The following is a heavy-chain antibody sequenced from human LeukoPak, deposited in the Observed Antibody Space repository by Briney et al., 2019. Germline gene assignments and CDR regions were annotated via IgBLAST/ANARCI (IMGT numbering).Heavy chain of an antibody. CDR1: GGSFSGYS. CDR3: ARTQWLVGSVDC. V-gene: IGHV4-34*01. J-gene: IGHJ4*02. D-gene: IGHD6-19*01. CDR2: INHSAST. Sequence: SETLSLTCAVYGGSFSGYSWSWIRQPPGKGLEWIGEINHSASTNYNPSLKSRVIISVDMSKNQFSLKLSSVTAADTAVYYCARTQWLVGSVDCWGQGTLVTVSS.